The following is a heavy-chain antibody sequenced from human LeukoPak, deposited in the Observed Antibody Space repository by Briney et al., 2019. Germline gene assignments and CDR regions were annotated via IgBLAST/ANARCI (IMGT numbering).Heavy chain of an antibody. D-gene: IGHD5-18*01. V-gene: IGHV4-59*01. CDR1: GDSISSYY. CDR2: IYYNERT. CDR3: ARYSYGQLRGGVFDY. J-gene: IGHJ4*02. Sequence: SETLSLTCTVSGDSISSYYWSWIRQPPGKGLEWIGYIYYNERTNYNPSLRSRVTISVDTSKNHLSLNLSSVTAADTAVYYCARYSYGQLRGGVFDYWGQGILVTVSS.